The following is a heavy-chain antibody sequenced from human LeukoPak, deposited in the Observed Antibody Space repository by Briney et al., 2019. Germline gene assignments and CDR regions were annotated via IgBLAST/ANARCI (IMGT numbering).Heavy chain of an antibody. CDR1: GFSLSTSGVG. J-gene: IGHJ4*02. CDR2: IYWNDDK. CDR3: AHKRPYSSSGHFAY. Sequence: SGPALVKPTQTLTLSCSFSGFSLSTSGVGVGWIRQPPGQALEWLALIYWNDDKRYSPSLKSRLTITKDTSKNQVVLTMTSMDPVDTATYYCAHKRPYSSSGHFAYWGQGTLATVSS. D-gene: IGHD6-6*01. V-gene: IGHV2-5*01.